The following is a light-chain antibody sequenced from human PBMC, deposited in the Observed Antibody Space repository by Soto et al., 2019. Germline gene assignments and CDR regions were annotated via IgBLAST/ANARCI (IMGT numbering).Light chain of an antibody. Sequence: EIVLTQSPAILSMSPGERATLSCRASQSVSSYFAWYQQKPGQAPRLLIYDASNRATGVPARFSGSGSGTDFTLTISSLEPEDFGVYDCRQRRYWPVTFGQGTKVDIK. J-gene: IGKJ1*01. V-gene: IGKV3-11*01. CDR3: RQRRYWPVT. CDR1: QSVSSY. CDR2: DAS.